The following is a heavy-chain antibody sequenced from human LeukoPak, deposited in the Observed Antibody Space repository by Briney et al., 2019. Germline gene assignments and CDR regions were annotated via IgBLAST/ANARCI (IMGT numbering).Heavy chain of an antibody. CDR2: LRGDGET. CDR1: GFIFRDYA. D-gene: IGHD3-16*01. J-gene: IGHJ4*02. Sequence: GGSLRLSCVASGFIFRDYAMSRVRQAPAGELEWVSSLRGDGETFYTDSVKGRFTLSRDHSRNTVYLQLNNLRVEDTAVYYCAKASWVSSADAVLWGQGTLVTVS. V-gene: IGHV3-23*01. CDR3: AKASWVSSADAVL.